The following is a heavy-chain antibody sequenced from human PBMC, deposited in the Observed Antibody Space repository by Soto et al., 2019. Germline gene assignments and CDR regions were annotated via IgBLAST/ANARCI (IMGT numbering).Heavy chain of an antibody. V-gene: IGHV4-30-4*01. D-gene: IGHD3-10*01. CDR1: GGSISSSDYY. Sequence: SETLSLTCAVSGGSISSSDYYWSWIRQPPGKGLEWIGYINYSGRTYYNPSLKSRLTMSLDTSKNQFSLKLTSVTAADRAVYYCARQGFGPLHGLVDVWGQGTTVTVSS. J-gene: IGHJ6*02. CDR2: INYSGRT. CDR3: ARQGFGPLHGLVDV.